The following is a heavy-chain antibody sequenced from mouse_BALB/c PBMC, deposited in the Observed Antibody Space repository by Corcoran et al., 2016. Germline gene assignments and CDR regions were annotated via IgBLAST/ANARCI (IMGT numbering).Heavy chain of an antibody. CDR3: ARGNYRSYYYAMDY. V-gene: IGHV9-3-1*01. J-gene: IGHJ4*01. CDR1: GYTFTNYG. D-gene: IGHD2-14*01. CDR2: INTYTGEP. Sequence: QIQLVQSGPELKKPGETVKISCKASGYTFTNYGMNWVKQAPGKGLKWMGWINTYTGEPTYADDFKGRFAFSLETSASTAYLQINNLKNEDTATYFWARGNYRSYYYAMDYWGQGTSVTVSS.